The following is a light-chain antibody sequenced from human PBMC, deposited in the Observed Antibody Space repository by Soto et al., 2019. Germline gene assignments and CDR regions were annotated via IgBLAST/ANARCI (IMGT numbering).Light chain of an antibody. V-gene: IGKV3-11*01. CDR3: HCGGFT. J-gene: IGKJ3*01. CDR2: DAS. CDR1: QSVSSY. Sequence: EIVLTQSPATLSLSPGERATLSCRASQSVSSYLAWYQQKPGQAPRLLIYDASNRATGIPARFSGSGSGTDFTLTISSLEPEDFAVYYCHCGGFTFGPGTKVDIK.